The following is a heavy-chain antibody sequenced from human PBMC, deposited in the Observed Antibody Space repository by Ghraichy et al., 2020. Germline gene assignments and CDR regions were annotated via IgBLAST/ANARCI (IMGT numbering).Heavy chain of an antibody. CDR2: IRSSSSYI. Sequence: GESLNISCAASGFTFSSYTMNWVRQAPGKGLEWVSSIRSSSSYIYYADSVKGRFTISRDNAKNSLYLQMNSLRAEDTAVYYCARDRWNDGMPFDPWGQGTLVTVSS. D-gene: IGHD1-1*01. V-gene: IGHV3-21*01. CDR1: GFTFSSYT. CDR3: ARDRWNDGMPFDP. J-gene: IGHJ5*02.